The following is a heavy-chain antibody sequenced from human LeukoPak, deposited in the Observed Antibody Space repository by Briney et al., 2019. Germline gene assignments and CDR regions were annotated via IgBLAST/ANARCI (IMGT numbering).Heavy chain of an antibody. V-gene: IGHV4-39*01. J-gene: IGHJ4*02. D-gene: IGHD3-10*01. CDR3: ARHSSYYGNFDY. CDR1: GGSISSSSYY. Sequence: SETLSHTCTVSGGSISSSSYYWGWIRQPPGKGLEWIGSIYHSGSSYYNPSLKSRVTISVDTSKNQFSLKLSSVTAADTAVYYCARHSSYYGNFDYWGQGTLVTVSS. CDR2: IYHSGSS.